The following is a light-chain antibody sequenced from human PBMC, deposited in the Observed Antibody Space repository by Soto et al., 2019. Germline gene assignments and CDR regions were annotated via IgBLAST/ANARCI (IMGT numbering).Light chain of an antibody. CDR2: EVR. CDR3: SSYAGNNKLV. CDR1: SSDVGYYNY. J-gene: IGLJ2*01. V-gene: IGLV2-8*01. Sequence: QSALTQPPSASGSPGQSVTISCTGSSSDVGYYNYVSWYQHHPGKAPRLIIYEVRRPPSGVPDRFSGSRSGNTASLTVSGLQPEDEADYYCSSYAGNNKLVFGGGTQLTVL.